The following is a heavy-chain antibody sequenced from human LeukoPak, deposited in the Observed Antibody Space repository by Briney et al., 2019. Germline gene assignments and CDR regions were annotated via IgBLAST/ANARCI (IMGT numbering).Heavy chain of an antibody. J-gene: IGHJ4*02. CDR3: ARGVKMATIGS. CDR1: GGSISSSSYY. D-gene: IGHD5-24*01. V-gene: IGHV4-39*07. CDR2: IYYSGST. Sequence: SETLSLTCTVSGGSISSSSYYWGWIRQPPGKGLEWIGSIYYSGSTYYNPSLKSRVTISVDTSKNQFSLKLSSVTAADTAVYYCARGVKMATIGSWGQGTLVTVSS.